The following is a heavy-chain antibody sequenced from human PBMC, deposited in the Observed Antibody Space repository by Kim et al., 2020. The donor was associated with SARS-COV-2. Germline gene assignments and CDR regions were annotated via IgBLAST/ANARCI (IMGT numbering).Heavy chain of an antibody. J-gene: IGHJ3*02. Sequence: ASVKVSCKASGYTFTSYGISWVRQAPGQGLEWMGWISAYNGNTNYAQKLQGRVTMTTDTSTSTAYMELRSLRSDDTAVYYCARDRRITMIVARPHAFDIWGQGTMVTVSS. CDR1: GYTFTSYG. D-gene: IGHD3-22*01. V-gene: IGHV1-18*01. CDR3: ARDRRITMIVARPHAFDI. CDR2: ISAYNGNT.